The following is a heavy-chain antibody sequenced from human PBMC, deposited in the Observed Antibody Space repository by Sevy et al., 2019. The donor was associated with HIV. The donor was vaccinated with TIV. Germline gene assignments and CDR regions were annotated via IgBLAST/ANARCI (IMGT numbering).Heavy chain of an antibody. CDR3: AREVCSKPHDY. J-gene: IGHJ4*02. V-gene: IGHV3-23*01. Sequence: GGSLRLSCVASGFMFSKYSMSWVRQTPGKGLEWVSTLSFACGRINYADSVKGRFTMSRDDSRNTFYLQMDSLRAEDTAIYYCAREVCSKPHDYWGQGTLVTVSS. CDR2: LSFACGRI. D-gene: IGHD2-2*01. CDR1: GFMFSKYS.